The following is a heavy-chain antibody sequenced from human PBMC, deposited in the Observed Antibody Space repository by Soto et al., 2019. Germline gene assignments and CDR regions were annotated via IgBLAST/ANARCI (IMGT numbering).Heavy chain of an antibody. CDR2: IGSSAGTI. D-gene: IGHD6-13*01. CDR1: GLTFSDYY. Sequence: PGGSLRLSCAASGLTFSDYYMTWIRQAPGKGLEWVSYIGSSAGTISYADSVKGRFTISRDNAKNSLYLQMNSLRAEDTAVYYCARDMYSSKTEFEYWGQGTLVTVSS. J-gene: IGHJ4*02. CDR3: ARDMYSSKTEFEY. V-gene: IGHV3-11*01.